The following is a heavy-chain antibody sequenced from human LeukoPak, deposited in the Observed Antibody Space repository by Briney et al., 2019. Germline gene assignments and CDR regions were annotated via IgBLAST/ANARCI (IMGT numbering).Heavy chain of an antibody. CDR3: AKQSNSDSSTYDY. J-gene: IGHJ4*02. CDR2: FSGSGGST. V-gene: IGHV3-23*01. Sequence: GGSLRLSCAASGFTFSSYAMSWVRQAPGKGLEWVSTFSGSGGSTYYADSVKGRFTISRDNSKNTLYLQMNSLRADDTAVYYCAKQSNSDSSTYDYWGQGTLVTVSS. D-gene: IGHD6-6*01. CDR1: GFTFSSYA.